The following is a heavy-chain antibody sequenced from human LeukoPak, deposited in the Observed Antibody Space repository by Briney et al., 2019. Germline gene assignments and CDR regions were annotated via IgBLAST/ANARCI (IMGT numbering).Heavy chain of an antibody. D-gene: IGHD3-16*01. CDR1: GGSISSSNW. V-gene: IGHV4-4*02. CDR3: ARHYGP. Sequence: SGTLSLTCAVSGGSISSSNWWSWVRQPPGKGLEWIGSIYDSGSTYYNPSLKSRVTISVDTSKNQFSLKLNSVTAADTAVYYCARHYGPWGQGTLVTVSS. J-gene: IGHJ5*02. CDR2: IYDSGST.